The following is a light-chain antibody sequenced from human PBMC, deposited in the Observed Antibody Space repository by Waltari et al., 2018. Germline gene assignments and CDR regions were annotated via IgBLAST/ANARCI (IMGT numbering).Light chain of an antibody. CDR3: QQTVTTPPEFT. V-gene: IGKV1-39*01. CDR1: QNIRTY. Sequence: DIQMTQSPSYLSASVGDTVTISCRASQNIRTYLNWYQQKPGRAPRILIYAASSLHSGVPSRFSGSGSGTDFTLTISSLQPEDFATYYCQQTVTTPPEFTFGLGTKLQIK. CDR2: AAS. J-gene: IGKJ2*01.